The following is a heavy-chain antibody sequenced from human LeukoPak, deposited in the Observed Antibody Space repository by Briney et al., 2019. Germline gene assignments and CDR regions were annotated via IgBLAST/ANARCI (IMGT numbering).Heavy chain of an antibody. CDR3: ARDKSVITMIVVVITGFDP. J-gene: IGHJ5*02. CDR2: INPNSGGT. Sequence: ASVKVSCKASGYTFTGYYMHWVRQAPGQGLEWMGWINPNSGGTNYAQKFQGRVTMTRDTSISTAYMELSRLRSDDTAVYYCARDKSVITMIVVVITGFDPWGQGTLVTVSS. V-gene: IGHV1-2*02. D-gene: IGHD3-22*01. CDR1: GYTFTGYY.